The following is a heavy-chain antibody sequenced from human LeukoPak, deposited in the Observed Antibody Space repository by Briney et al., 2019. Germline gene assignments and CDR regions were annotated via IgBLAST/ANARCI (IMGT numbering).Heavy chain of an antibody. CDR1: GYTFTSYY. V-gene: IGHV1-2*02. Sequence: ASVKVSCKASGYTFTSYYMHWVRQAPGQGLGWMGWINPNSGGTNYAQKFQGRVTMTRDTSISTAYMELSRLRSDDTAVYYCARSSSGYYFDYWGQGTLVTVSS. CDR2: INPNSGGT. D-gene: IGHD3-10*01. CDR3: ARSSSGYYFDY. J-gene: IGHJ4*02.